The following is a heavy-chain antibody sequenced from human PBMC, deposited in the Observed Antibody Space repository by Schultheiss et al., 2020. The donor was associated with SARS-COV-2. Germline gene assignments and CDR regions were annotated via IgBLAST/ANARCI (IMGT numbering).Heavy chain of an antibody. CDR3: ARVPYYPGGAFDI. CDR2: INHSGGT. J-gene: IGHJ3*02. V-gene: IGHV4-34*01. Sequence: SQTLSLTCAVYGGSFSDYYWNWIRQAPGKGLEWIGEINHSGGTNYNPSLESRVSISVDTSKNQFSLKLSSVTAADTAVYYCARVPYYPGGAFDIWGQGTMVTVSS. CDR1: GGSFSDYY. D-gene: IGHD1-26*01.